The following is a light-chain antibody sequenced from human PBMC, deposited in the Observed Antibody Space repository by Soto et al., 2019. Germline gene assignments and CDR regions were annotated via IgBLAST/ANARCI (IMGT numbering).Light chain of an antibody. CDR2: DVT. Sequence: QSVLTQPASVSGSPGQSITISCTGTSSDVGGYNYVSWYQQHPGKAPQLIIYDVTNRPSGVSDRFSGSKSGNTASLTISGLHPEDEADYHCMSYSTSSTPSYVFGTGTKVTVL. V-gene: IGLV2-14*03. CDR1: SSDVGGYNY. J-gene: IGLJ1*01. CDR3: MSYSTSSTPSYV.